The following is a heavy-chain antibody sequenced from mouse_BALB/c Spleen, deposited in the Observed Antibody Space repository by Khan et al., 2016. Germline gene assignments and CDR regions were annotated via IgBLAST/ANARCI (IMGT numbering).Heavy chain of an antibody. V-gene: IGHV3-2*02. D-gene: IGHD1-2*01. CDR1: GYSITSDYA. CDR3: ARSSLLRLRGFAY. J-gene: IGHJ3*01. CDR2: ISYSGST. Sequence: EVQLQESGPGLEKPSQSLSLTCTVTGYSITSDYAWNWIRQFPGNKLEWMGYISYSGSTSYNPSLKSRIYSTRDTSKNQFFLQLNSVTTEDTATYYCARSSLLRLRGFAYCAQGTLLTVSA.